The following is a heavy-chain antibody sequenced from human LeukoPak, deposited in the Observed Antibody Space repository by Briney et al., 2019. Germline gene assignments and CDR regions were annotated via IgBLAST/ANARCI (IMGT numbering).Heavy chain of an antibody. Sequence: GGSLRLSCAASGFTFSSYSMNWVRQAPGKGLEWVSDISSSSSTIYYADSVKGRFTISRDNAKNSLYLQMNSLRAEDTAVYYRARSYAGRAFDIWGQGTMVTVSS. D-gene: IGHD1-26*01. CDR2: ISSSSSTI. CDR1: GFTFSSYS. CDR3: ARSYAGRAFDI. V-gene: IGHV3-48*04. J-gene: IGHJ3*02.